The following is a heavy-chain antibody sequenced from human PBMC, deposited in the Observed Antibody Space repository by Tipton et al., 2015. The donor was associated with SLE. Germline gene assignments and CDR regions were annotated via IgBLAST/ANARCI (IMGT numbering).Heavy chain of an antibody. CDR1: GGSFSGYY. J-gene: IGHJ3*02. V-gene: IGHV4-34*01. CDR3: ARGALVQGVIPIVLDI. CDR2: INHSGST. D-gene: IGHD3-10*01. Sequence: TLSLTCVVYGGSFSGYYWSWIRQPPGKGLEWIGEINHSGSTNYNPSLKSRVTISVDTSKNQFSLKLSSVTAADTAVYYCARGALVQGVIPIVLDIWGQGTMVTVSS.